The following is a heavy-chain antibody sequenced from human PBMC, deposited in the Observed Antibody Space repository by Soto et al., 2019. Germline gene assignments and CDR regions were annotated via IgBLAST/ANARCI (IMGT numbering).Heavy chain of an antibody. CDR1: GFTFSSYW. Sequence: GGSLRLSCAASGFTFSSYWMSWVRQAPGKGLEWVANIKQDGSEKYYVDSVKGRFTISRDNAKNSLYLQMNSLRAEDTAVYYCARGGSATDILSYYFDYWGQGTLVTVSS. D-gene: IGHD2-2*02. V-gene: IGHV3-7*03. CDR2: IKQDGSEK. J-gene: IGHJ4*02. CDR3: ARGGSATDILSYYFDY.